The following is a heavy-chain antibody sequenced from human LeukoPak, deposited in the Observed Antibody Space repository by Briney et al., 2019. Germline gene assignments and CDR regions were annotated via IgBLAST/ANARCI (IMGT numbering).Heavy chain of an antibody. V-gene: IGHV1-2*02. CDR2: INPNSGGT. CDR3: ARDRQDYYGSGSYGNWFDP. Sequence: ASVKVSCKASGYTFTGYYMHWVRLAPGQGLEWMGWINPNSGGTNYAQKFQGRVTMTRDTSISTAYMELSRLRSDDTAVYYCARDRQDYYGSGSYGNWFDPWGQGTLVTVSS. CDR1: GYTFTGYY. D-gene: IGHD3-10*01. J-gene: IGHJ5*02.